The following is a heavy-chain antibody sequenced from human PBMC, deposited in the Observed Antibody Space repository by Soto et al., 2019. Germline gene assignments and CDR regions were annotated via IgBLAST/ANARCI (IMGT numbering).Heavy chain of an antibody. J-gene: IGHJ4*02. CDR3: ASRYSY. D-gene: IGHD1-20*01. CDR2: ISTSGTTI. V-gene: IGHV3-48*03. CDR1: GFTFSSYE. Sequence: LRLSCAASGFTFSSYEMNWVRQAPGKGLEWVSYISTSGTTIYYADSVKGRFTISRDNAKNSLSLQMNSLRAEDTALYYCASRYSYWGQGTLVTVSS.